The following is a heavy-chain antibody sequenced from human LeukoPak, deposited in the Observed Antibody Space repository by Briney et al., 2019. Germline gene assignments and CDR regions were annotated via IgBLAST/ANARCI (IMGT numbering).Heavy chain of an antibody. CDR2: IYYSGST. V-gene: IGHV4-59*08. Sequence: SETLTLTCTVSGGSISSYYWSWIRQPPGKGLEWIGYIYYSGSTNYNPSLKSRVTISVDTSKNQFSLKLSSVTAADTAVYYCASTLAVAGTEGWFDPWGQGTLVTVSS. D-gene: IGHD6-19*01. CDR3: ASTLAVAGTEGWFDP. J-gene: IGHJ5*02. CDR1: GGSISSYY.